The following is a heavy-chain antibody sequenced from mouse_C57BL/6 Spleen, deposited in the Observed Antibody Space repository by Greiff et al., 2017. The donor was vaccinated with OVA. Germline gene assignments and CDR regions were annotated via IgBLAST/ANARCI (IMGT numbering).Heavy chain of an antibody. CDR3: ARSAAQSDY. D-gene: IGHD3-2*02. Sequence: QVQLQQPGAELVKPGASVKLSCKASGYTFTSYWMQWVKQRPGQGLEWIGEIDPSDSYTTYNQKFKGKATLTVDTSSSTAYMQLSSLTSEDSAVYYCARSAAQSDYWGQGTTLTVSS. CDR2: IDPSDSYT. V-gene: IGHV1-50*01. J-gene: IGHJ2*01. CDR1: GYTFTSYW.